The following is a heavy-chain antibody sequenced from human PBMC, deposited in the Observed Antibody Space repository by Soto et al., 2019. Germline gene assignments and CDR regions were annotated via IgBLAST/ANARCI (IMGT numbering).Heavy chain of an antibody. Sequence: SETLSLTCAVSGGSISSGDYYWSWIRQPPGKGLEWIGYIYYSGSTYYNPSLKSRVTISVDTSKNQFSLKLSSVTAADTAVYYCARDSSGYWSFDYWGQGTLVTVSS. J-gene: IGHJ4*02. CDR1: GGSISSGDYY. V-gene: IGHV4-30-4*01. D-gene: IGHD3-22*01. CDR2: IYYSGST. CDR3: ARDSSGYWSFDY.